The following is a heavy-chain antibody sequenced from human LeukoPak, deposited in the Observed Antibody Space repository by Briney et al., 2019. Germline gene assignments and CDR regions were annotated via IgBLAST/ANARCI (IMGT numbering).Heavy chain of an antibody. CDR2: INHSGST. Sequence: PSETLSLTCAVYGGSFSGYYWSWIRQPPGKGLEWIGEINHSGSTNYNPSLKSRVTISVDTSKNQFSLKLSSVTAADTAVYYCSRAYCSSTSCLTYGMDVWGQGTTVTVSS. CDR1: GGSFSGYY. CDR3: SRAYCSSTSCLTYGMDV. D-gene: IGHD2-2*01. J-gene: IGHJ6*02. V-gene: IGHV4-34*01.